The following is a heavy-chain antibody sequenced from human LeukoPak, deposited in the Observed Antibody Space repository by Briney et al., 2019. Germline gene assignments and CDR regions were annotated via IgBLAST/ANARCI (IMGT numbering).Heavy chain of an antibody. CDR1: GYSFTRYG. CDR2: MNPNSGNT. V-gene: IGHV1-8*01. D-gene: IGHD4-17*01. J-gene: IGHJ6*02. Sequence: ASVKVSCKASGYSFTRYGISWVRQAPGQGLEWMGWMNPNSGNTGYAQKFQGRVTMTRNTSISTAYMELSSLRSEDTAVYYCARGPSGGYYGDLPYGMDVWGQGTTVTVSS. CDR3: ARGPSGGYYGDLPYGMDV.